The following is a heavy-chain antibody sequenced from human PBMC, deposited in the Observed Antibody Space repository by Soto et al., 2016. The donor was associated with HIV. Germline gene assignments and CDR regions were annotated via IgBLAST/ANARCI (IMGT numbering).Heavy chain of an antibody. CDR2: ISSGSTTT. Sequence: EVQLVESGGGLVQPGGSLRLSCAASGFIFSSYSMNWVRQAPGKGLECVSYISSGSTTTYYADSVKGRLSISRDNAKNSLYLDMNNLRVEDTAVYYCATKRKGGYYFDHWGQGILVTVSS. CDR1: GFIFSSYS. V-gene: IGHV3-48*04. CDR3: ATKRKGGYYFDH. D-gene: IGHD3-16*01. J-gene: IGHJ4*02.